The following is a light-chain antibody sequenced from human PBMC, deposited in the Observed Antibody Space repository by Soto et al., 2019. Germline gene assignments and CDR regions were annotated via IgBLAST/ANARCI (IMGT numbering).Light chain of an antibody. CDR3: CSYTGSYTGV. V-gene: IGLV2-11*01. CDR2: DVT. CDR1: STDVDIYNY. J-gene: IGLJ3*02. Sequence: QSALTQPRSVSGSPGQSVTISCTGTSTDVDIYNYISWYQQHPGKAPTLMIYDVTKRPSGVPDRFSGSKSGNTASLTISGLQSEDEADYYCCSYTGSYTGVFGGGTKVTVL.